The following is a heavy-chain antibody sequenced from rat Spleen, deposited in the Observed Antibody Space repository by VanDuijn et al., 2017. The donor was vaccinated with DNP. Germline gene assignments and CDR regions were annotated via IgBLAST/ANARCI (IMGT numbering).Heavy chain of an antibody. V-gene: IGHV5-25*01. CDR3: SRHDLNYGFTLFDY. D-gene: IGHD1-11*01. CDR2: ISSGGGHT. J-gene: IGHJ2*01. CDR1: GFTFSDYY. Sequence: EVLLVESDGGLVQPGRSLKLSCAVSGFTFSDYYMAWVRQAPAKGLEWVATISSGGGHTYYRDSVKGRFTFSRDDAKTTLFLQMDSLRSEDTATYYCSRHDLNYGFTLFDYWGQGVMVTVSS.